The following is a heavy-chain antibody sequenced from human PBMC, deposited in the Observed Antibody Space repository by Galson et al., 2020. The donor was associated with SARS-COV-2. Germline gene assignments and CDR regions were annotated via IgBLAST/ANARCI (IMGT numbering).Heavy chain of an antibody. CDR1: GFTFSSYG. J-gene: IGHJ6*02. V-gene: IGHV3-30*03. CDR3: AACIVGATKREYYYYYGMDV. D-gene: IGHD1-26*01. Sequence: TGGSLRLSCAASGFTFSSYGMHWVRQAPGKGLEWVAVISYDGSNKYYADSVKGRFTISRDNSKNTLYLQMNSLRAEDTAVYYCAACIVGATKREYYYYYGMDVWGQGTTVTVSS. CDR2: ISYDGSNK.